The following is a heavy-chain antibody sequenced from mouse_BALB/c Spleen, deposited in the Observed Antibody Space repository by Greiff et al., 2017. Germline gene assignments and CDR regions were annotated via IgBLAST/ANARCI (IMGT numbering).Heavy chain of an antibody. CDR2: ISSGGST. CDR1: GFTFSSYA. V-gene: IGHV5-6-5*01. J-gene: IGHJ3*01. D-gene: IGHD1-1*01. Sequence: EVKLMESGGGLVKPGGSLKLSCAASGFTFSSYAMSWVRQTPEKRLEWVASISSGGSTYYPDSVKGRFTISRDNARNILYLQMSSLRSEDTAMYYCAREPYYYGSSSAWFAYWGQGTLVTVSA. CDR3: AREPYYYGSSSAWFAY.